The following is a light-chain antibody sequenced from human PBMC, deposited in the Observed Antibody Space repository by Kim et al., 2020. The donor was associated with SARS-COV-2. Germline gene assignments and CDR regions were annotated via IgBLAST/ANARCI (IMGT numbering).Light chain of an antibody. Sequence: DIQMTQSPSSLSASVGDRVTITCRTTRSISSHLNWYQQKPGRTPKLLISAASTLQGGVPSRFSGSGSETDFTLTISSLQPEDFATYFCKQSYITPFTFGPGTKVDIK. V-gene: IGKV1-39*01. J-gene: IGKJ3*01. CDR2: AAS. CDR1: RSISSH. CDR3: KQSYITPFT.